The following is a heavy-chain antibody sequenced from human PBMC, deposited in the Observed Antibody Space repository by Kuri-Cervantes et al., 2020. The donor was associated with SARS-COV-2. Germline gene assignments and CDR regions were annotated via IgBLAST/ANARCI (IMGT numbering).Heavy chain of an antibody. V-gene: IGHV4-4*02. CDR3: ARLSLGDVEIFAEDYYYYGMDV. J-gene: IGHJ6*02. Sequence: SETLSLTCAVSGGSISSSNWWSWVRQPPGKGLEWIGEIYHSGSTNYNPSLKSRVTISVDKSKNQFSLKLSPVTAADTAVYYCARLSLGDVEIFAEDYYYYGMDVWGQGTTVTVSS. CDR1: GGSISSSNW. CDR2: IYHSGST. D-gene: IGHD3-16*01.